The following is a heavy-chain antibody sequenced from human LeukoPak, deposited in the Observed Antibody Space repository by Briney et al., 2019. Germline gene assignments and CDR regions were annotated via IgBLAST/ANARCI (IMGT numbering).Heavy chain of an antibody. CDR2: ISGSGGST. CDR3: ARGGRGLY. D-gene: IGHD3-10*01. CDR1: GFTFSSYA. V-gene: IGHV3-23*01. Sequence: GGSLRLSCAASGFTFSSYAMSWVRQAPGKGLEWVSAISGSGGSTYYADSVKGRFTVSRDNAKNTLYLQMHSLRAEDTAVYYCARGGRGLYWGQGTLVTVSS. J-gene: IGHJ4*02.